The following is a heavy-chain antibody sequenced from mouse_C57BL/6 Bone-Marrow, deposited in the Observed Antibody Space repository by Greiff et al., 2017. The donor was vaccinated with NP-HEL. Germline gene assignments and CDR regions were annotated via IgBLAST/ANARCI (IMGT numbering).Heavy chain of an antibody. CDR2: ISNGGGST. V-gene: IGHV5-12*01. Sequence: EVKVVESGGGLVQPGGSLKLSCAASGFTFSDSYMYWVRQTPEKRLEWVAYISNGGGSTYYPDTVKGRFTISRDNAKNTLYLQMSRLKSEDTAMYYCARQEEWLLPFAYWGQGTLVTVSA. J-gene: IGHJ3*01. CDR3: ARQEEWLLPFAY. CDR1: GFTFSDSY. D-gene: IGHD2-3*01.